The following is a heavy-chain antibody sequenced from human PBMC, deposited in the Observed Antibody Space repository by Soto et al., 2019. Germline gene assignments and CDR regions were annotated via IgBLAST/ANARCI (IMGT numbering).Heavy chain of an antibody. CDR3: ARGCCGAGTQPFDY. CDR2: INPFDGSR. J-gene: IGHJ4*02. CDR1: GYIFTSYY. V-gene: IGHV1-46*01. Sequence: ASVKVSCKASGYIFTSYYIHWVRQAPGQGLEWMGWINPFDGSRMFAQSFQGRVTMTRDTSTSTVYMEVSSLRSEDTAVYYCARGCCGAGTQPFDYWGQGTLVTVSS. D-gene: IGHD3-10*01.